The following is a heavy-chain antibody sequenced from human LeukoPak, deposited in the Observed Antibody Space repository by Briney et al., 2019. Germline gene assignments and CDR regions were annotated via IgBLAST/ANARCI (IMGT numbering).Heavy chain of an antibody. D-gene: IGHD3-9*01. Sequence: PGRSLRLSCAASGFTVSSNYMSWVRQAPGKGLEYVSVIYSGGSTYYADSVKGRFTISRDNSKNTLYLQMNSLRAEDTAVYYCAREDILTGFDYWGQGTLVTVSS. CDR1: GFTVSSNY. CDR3: AREDILTGFDY. CDR2: IYSGGST. V-gene: IGHV3-53*01. J-gene: IGHJ4*02.